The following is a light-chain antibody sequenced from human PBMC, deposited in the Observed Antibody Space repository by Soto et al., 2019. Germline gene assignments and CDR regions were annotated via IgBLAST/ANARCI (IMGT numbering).Light chain of an antibody. CDR2: EVN. CDR3: SSFASTHTYV. J-gene: IGLJ1*01. V-gene: IGLV2-14*01. CDR1: SSDVAFYNH. Sequence: QSVLTQPASVSGSPGQSITISCTGTSSDVAFYNHVSWYQQHPGKAPKLLIYEVNNRPSGVSHRFSGSKSGNTASLTISGLQAADEADYYCSSFASTHTYVFGTGTKVTGL.